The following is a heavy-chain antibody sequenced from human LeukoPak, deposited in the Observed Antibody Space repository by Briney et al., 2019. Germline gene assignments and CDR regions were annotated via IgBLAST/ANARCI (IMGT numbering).Heavy chain of an antibody. CDR3: ARARDYCSGGSCGPYYFDY. J-gene: IGHJ4*02. Sequence: GASVKVSCKASGGTFTSYAISWVRQAPGQGLEWMGGIIPIFGTANYAQKFQGRVTITTDESTSTAYMELSSLRSEDTAVYYCARARDYCSGGSCGPYYFDYWGQGTLVTVS. V-gene: IGHV1-69*05. CDR2: IIPIFGTA. CDR1: GGTFTSYA. D-gene: IGHD2-15*01.